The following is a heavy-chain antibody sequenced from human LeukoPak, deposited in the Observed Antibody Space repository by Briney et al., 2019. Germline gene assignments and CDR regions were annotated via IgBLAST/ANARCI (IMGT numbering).Heavy chain of an antibody. Sequence: GGSLRLSCAASGFTFTSYSMSWVRQAPGKGLEWVSGTSDRGDYTYYADSVKGRFTISRDSSRNTLFLQMNSLRAEDTALYFCARKAQYNGHYPLDYWGQGTLVTVSS. CDR3: ARKAQYNGHYPLDY. CDR1: GFTFTSYS. J-gene: IGHJ4*02. D-gene: IGHD1-7*01. V-gene: IGHV3-23*01. CDR2: TSDRGDYT.